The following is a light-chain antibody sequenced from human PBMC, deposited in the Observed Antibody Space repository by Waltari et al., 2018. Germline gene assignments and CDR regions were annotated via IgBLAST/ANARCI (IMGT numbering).Light chain of an antibody. Sequence: DFVMTQSPDSLAVSLGERATINCKSSQPVLYSSNNKNYLAWYQQKPGQPPRLLIYWASTRESGVPDRFSGSGSGTDFTLTITSLQAEDVAVYYCQQYYSTPLAFGGGTKVEI. CDR1: QPVLYSSNNKNY. V-gene: IGKV4-1*01. CDR2: WAS. CDR3: QQYYSTPLA. J-gene: IGKJ4*01.